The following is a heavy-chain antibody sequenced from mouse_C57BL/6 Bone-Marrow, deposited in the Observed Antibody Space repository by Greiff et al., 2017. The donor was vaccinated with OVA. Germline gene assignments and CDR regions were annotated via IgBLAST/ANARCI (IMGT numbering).Heavy chain of an antibody. Sequence: VQVVESGAELVRPGASVTLSCKASGYTFTDYEMHWVKQTPVHGLEWIGAIDPETGGTAYNQKFKGKAILTADKSSSTAYMELRSLTSEDSAVYYGTRGYSNYYAMDYGGQGTSVTVSS. CDR3: TRGYSNYYAMDY. D-gene: IGHD2-5*01. J-gene: IGHJ4*01. CDR2: IDPETGGT. CDR1: GYTFTDYE. V-gene: IGHV1-15*01.